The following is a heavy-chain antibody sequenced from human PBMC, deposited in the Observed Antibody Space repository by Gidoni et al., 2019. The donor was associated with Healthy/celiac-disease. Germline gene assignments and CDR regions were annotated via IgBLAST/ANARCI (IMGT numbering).Heavy chain of an antibody. CDR1: GFTFSSYG. Sequence: QVQLVASGGGVVQPGRSLRLSCAASGFTFSSYGMHWVRQAPGKGLEWVAVISYDGSNKYYADSVKGRFTISRDNSKNTLYLQMNSLRAEDTAVYYCAKAGCSGGSCYPIYYYYGMDVWGQGTTVTVSS. D-gene: IGHD2-15*01. J-gene: IGHJ6*02. CDR2: ISYDGSNK. V-gene: IGHV3-30*18. CDR3: AKAGCSGGSCYPIYYYYGMDV.